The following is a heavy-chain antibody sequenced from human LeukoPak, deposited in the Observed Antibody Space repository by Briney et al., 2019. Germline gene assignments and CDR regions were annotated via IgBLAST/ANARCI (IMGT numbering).Heavy chain of an antibody. CDR3: ARDGWTYYFDY. CDR2: IWYDGSNK. CDR1: GFTFSSYG. V-gene: IGHV3-33*01. J-gene: IGHJ4*02. D-gene: IGHD2-15*01. Sequence: GESLKISCAASGFTFSSYGMHWVRQAPGKGLEWVAVIWYDGSNKYYADSVKGRFTISRDNSKNTLYLQMNSLRAEDTAVYYCARDGWTYYFDYWGQGTLVTVSS.